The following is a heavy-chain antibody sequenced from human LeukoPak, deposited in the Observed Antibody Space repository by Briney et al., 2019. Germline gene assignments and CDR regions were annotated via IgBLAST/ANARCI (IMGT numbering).Heavy chain of an antibody. CDR2: MNPNSGNT. CDR3: ARKEGSGSYYVHYYYGMDV. Sequence: ASVKVSCKASGYTFTSYDINWVRQATGQGLEWMGWMNPNSGNTGYAQKFQGRVTMTRNTSISTAYMELSSLRSEDTAVYYCARKEGSGSYYVHYYYGMDVWGQGTTVTVSS. D-gene: IGHD1-26*01. CDR1: GYTFTSYD. V-gene: IGHV1-8*01. J-gene: IGHJ6*02.